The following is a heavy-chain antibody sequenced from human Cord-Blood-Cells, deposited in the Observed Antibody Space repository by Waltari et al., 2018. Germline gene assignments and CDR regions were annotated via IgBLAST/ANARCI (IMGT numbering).Heavy chain of an antibody. V-gene: IGHV4-39*07. D-gene: IGHD5-18*01. CDR3: ARRTAARSGAFDI. J-gene: IGHJ3*02. CDR1: GGSISSSSYY. Sequence: QLQLQESGPGLVKPSETLSLTCTVSGGSISSSSYYWGWIRQPPGKGLEWVGSIYYSGSTYYHPSLKSRVTISVDTSKNQFSLKLSSGTAADTAVYYCARRTAARSGAFDIWGQGTMVTVSS. CDR2: IYYSGST.